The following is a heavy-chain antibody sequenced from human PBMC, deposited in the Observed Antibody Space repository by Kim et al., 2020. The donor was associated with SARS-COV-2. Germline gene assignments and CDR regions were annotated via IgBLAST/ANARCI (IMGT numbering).Heavy chain of an antibody. CDR2: IYYSGST. Sequence: SETLSLTCTVSGGSISSGGYYWSWIRQHPGKGLEWIGYIYYSGSTYYNPSLKSRVTISVDTSKNQFSLKLSSVTAADTAVYYCARAKGYSRIVLVLGEFDYWGQGTLVTVSS. D-gene: IGHD2-8*02. J-gene: IGHJ4*02. V-gene: IGHV4-31*03. CDR1: GGSISSGGYY. CDR3: ARAKGYSRIVLVLGEFDY.